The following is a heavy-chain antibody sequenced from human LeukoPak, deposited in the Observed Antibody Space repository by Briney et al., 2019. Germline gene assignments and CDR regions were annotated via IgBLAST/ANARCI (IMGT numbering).Heavy chain of an antibody. CDR1: GGSISSSSYY. CDR3: ARGDSGCSYGQSYYYMDV. CDR2: IYYSGST. D-gene: IGHD5-18*01. J-gene: IGHJ6*03. Sequence: SETLSLTCTVSGGSISSSSYYWGWIRQPPGKGLEWIGSIYYSGSTYYNPSLKSRVTISVDTSKNQFSLKLSSVTAADTAVYYCARGDSGCSYGQSYYYMDVWGKGTTVTVSS. V-gene: IGHV4-39*07.